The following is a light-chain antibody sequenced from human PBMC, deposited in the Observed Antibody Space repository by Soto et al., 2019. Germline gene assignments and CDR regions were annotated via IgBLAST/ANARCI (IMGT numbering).Light chain of an antibody. V-gene: IGKV3-11*01. Sequence: SPVTVSVTKGERATLSCRASQSISSNLAWHQQKPGQAPRLLIYSASTRATGIPARFSGSGSGTDFTLTICSLEPEDSAVYYGEQRADWWRFGHVTKVDIK. J-gene: IGKJ1*01. CDR3: EQRADWWR. CDR1: QSISSN. CDR2: SAS.